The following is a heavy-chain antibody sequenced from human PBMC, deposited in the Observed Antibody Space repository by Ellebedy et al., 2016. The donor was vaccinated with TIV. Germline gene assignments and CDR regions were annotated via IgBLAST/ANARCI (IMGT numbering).Heavy chain of an antibody. D-gene: IGHD3-16*01. CDR3: ARGTGFGDAFHI. V-gene: IGHV1-18*01. CDR1: GYTFTTYS. Sequence: ASVKVSXXASGYTFTTYSITWVRQAPGQGLEWMAWISTSYGDTTYAQKLQDRVTLTTGTSTSTVYMEMRSLTSDDTAVYYCARGTGFGDAFHIWGQGTMVTVSS. CDR2: ISTSYGDT. J-gene: IGHJ3*02.